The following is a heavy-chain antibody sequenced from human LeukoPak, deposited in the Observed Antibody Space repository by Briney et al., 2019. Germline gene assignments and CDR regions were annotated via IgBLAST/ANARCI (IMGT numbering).Heavy chain of an antibody. CDR1: GYTFTDYY. Sequence: ASVKVSCKASGYTFTDYYMHWLGQAPGQGLEWRGWINPNSGGTNYAQKFQGRVTMTRDTSISTAYMELSRLRSDDTAVYYCARAPGNYYLDDWGQGTLVTVSS. CDR3: ARAPGNYYLDD. D-gene: IGHD1-26*01. CDR2: INPNSGGT. J-gene: IGHJ4*02. V-gene: IGHV1-2*02.